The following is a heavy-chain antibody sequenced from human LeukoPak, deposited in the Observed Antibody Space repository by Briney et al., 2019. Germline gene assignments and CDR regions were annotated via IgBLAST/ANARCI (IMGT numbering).Heavy chain of an antibody. CDR3: ARDLRECTNGVCSGFEY. V-gene: IGHV1-2*02. CDR2: INPDSGDT. J-gene: IGHJ4*02. CDR1: EYTFSVYH. Sequence: ASVKVSCKASEYTFSVYHIHWVRQAPGQGLEWMAWINPDSGDTNYAQKFQGRVTMTRATSITTAYMELSRLRSDDTAVYYCARDLRECTNGVCSGFEYWGQGTLVTVSS. D-gene: IGHD2-8*01.